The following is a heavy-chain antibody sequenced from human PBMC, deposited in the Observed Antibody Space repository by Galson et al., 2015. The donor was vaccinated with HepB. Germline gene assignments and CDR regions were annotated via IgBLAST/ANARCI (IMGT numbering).Heavy chain of an antibody. CDR1: GYTLTELS. V-gene: IGHV1-24*01. D-gene: IGHD3-10*01. J-gene: IGHJ6*02. CDR3: ATDRYYGSGSYYYYYGMDV. Sequence: SVKVSCKVSGYTLTELSMHWVRQAPGKGLEWMGGFDPEDGETIYAQKFQGRVTMTEDTSTDTAYMELSSLRSEDTAVYYCATDRYYGSGSYYYYYGMDVWGQGTTVTVSS. CDR2: FDPEDGET.